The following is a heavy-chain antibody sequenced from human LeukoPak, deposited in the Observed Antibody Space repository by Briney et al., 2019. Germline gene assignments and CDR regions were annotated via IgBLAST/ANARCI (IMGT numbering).Heavy chain of an antibody. CDR2: ISASGP. CDR1: GFTLSRLA. V-gene: IGHV3-23*01. J-gene: IGHJ4*02. CDR3: AKDHESDGYPCLDH. D-gene: IGHD3-22*01. Sequence: GGSLRLSCAASGFTLSRLAMTWVRQAPGKGLEWVSTISASGPYYADAVRGRLTISRDNSRNTLSLQMDSLRAEDTAVYYCAKDHESDGYPCLDHWGLGTLVTVSS.